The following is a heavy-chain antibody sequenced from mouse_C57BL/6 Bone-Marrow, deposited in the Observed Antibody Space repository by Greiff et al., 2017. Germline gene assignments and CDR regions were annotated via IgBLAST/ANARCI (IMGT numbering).Heavy chain of an antibody. D-gene: IGHD1-1*01. CDR3: TTYYFGSSLLWYFDV. Sequence: EVQLQQSGAELVRPGASVKLSCTASGFNIKDDYMHWVKQRPEQGLEWIGWIDPENGDTEYASKFQGKATITADTSSNTAYLQLSSLTSEDTAVYYCTTYYFGSSLLWYFDVWCTGTTVPVSS. CDR1: GFNIKDDY. V-gene: IGHV14-4*01. CDR2: IDPENGDT. J-gene: IGHJ1*03.